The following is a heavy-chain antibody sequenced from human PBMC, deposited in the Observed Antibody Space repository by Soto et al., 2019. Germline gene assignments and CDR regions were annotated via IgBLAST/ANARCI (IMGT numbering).Heavy chain of an antibody. CDR2: MNPNSGNT. CDR1: GYTFTSYD. J-gene: IGHJ3*02. D-gene: IGHD6-13*01. CDR3: ARGQRLQLVLDAFDI. V-gene: IGHV1-8*01. Sequence: ASVKVSCKASGYTFTSYDINWVRQATGQGLEWMGWMNPNSGNTGYAQKFQGRVTMTRNTSISTAYMELSSLRSEDTAMYYCARGQRLQLVLDAFDIWGQGTMVTVSS.